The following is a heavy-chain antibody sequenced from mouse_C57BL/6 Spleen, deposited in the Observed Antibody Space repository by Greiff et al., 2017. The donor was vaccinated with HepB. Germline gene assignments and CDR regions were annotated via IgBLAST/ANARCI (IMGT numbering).Heavy chain of an antibody. V-gene: IGHV1-80*01. CDR3: ARGGYYDRYAMDY. D-gene: IGHD1-1*01. J-gene: IGHJ4*01. CDR2: IYPGDGDT. CDR1: GYAFSSYW. Sequence: QVQLQQSGAELVKPGASVKISCKASGYAFSSYWMNWVKQRPGKGLEWIGQIYPGDGDTNYNGKFKGKATLTADKSSSTAYMQLSSLTSEDSAVYFCARGGYYDRYAMDYWGQGTSVTVSS.